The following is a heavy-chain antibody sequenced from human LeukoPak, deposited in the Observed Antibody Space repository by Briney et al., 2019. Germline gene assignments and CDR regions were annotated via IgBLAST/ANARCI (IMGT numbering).Heavy chain of an antibody. V-gene: IGHV4-4*02. CDR3: AREYYYGSGELHPFDY. CDR2: IYHTGST. CDR1: GGSITSANR. J-gene: IGHJ4*02. Sequence: PSETLSLTCAVSGGSITSANRWSWVRQSPGKGLEWFGEIYHTGSTNYNPSLNSRVSISLDTSKNQFSLQLNSVTPEDTAVYYCAREYYYGSGELHPFDYWGQGTLVTVSS. D-gene: IGHD3-10*01.